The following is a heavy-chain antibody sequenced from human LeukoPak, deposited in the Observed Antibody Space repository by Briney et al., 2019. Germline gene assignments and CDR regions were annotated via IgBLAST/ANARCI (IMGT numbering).Heavy chain of an antibody. D-gene: IGHD4-17*01. CDR1: GFTFSNYG. Sequence: GGSLRLSCAASGFTFSNYGMSWVRQAPGKGLEWVSAMSGSAGDTYYADAVMGRFTISRDNPNNTLYLQMNSLRTEDTAVYYCAKEGFYGDFEYYFDSWGQGALVTVSS. V-gene: IGHV3-23*01. CDR3: AKEGFYGDFEYYFDS. J-gene: IGHJ4*02. CDR2: MSGSAGDT.